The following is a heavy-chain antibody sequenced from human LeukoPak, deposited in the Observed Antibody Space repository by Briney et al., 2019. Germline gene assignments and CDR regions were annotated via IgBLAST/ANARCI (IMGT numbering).Heavy chain of an antibody. V-gene: IGHV3-53*01. J-gene: IGHJ4*02. Sequence: GRSLRLSCTASGFTFGDYAIIWFRQAPGKGLEWVSVIYCGGSTYYADSVKGRFTISRDTSKNTLYLQMNSLRAEDTAVYYCASWPGGWYGEDSWGQGSLVTVSS. CDR1: GFTFGDYA. CDR2: IYCGGST. CDR3: ASWPGGWYGEDS. D-gene: IGHD6-19*01.